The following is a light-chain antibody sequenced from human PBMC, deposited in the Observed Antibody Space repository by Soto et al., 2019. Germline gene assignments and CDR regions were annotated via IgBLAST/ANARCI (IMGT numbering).Light chain of an antibody. J-gene: IGKJ5*01. V-gene: IGKV1-5*01. CDR1: QSISSW. Sequence: IQMTQSPSTLSASVVDRVTITCRASQSISSWLAWYQQKPGKAPKLLIYDASSLESGVPSRFSGSGSGTEFTLTISSLQTEDIGTYYCQQYDILPITFGRGTRLEIK. CDR3: QQYDILPIT. CDR2: DAS.